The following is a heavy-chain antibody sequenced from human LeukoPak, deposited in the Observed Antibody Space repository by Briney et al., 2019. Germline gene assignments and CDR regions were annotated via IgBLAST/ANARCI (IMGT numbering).Heavy chain of an antibody. J-gene: IGHJ4*02. D-gene: IGHD2-2*01. CDR2: ISSNGGST. CDR1: GFTFSSYA. V-gene: IGHV3-64*01. CDR3: AREDCSSTSCYFDY. Sequence: GGSLRLSCAASGFTFSSYAMHWVRQAPGKGLEYVSAISSNGGSTYYANSVKGRFTISRDNSKNTLYLQMGSLRAEDMAVYYCAREDCSSTSCYFDYWGQGTLVTVSS.